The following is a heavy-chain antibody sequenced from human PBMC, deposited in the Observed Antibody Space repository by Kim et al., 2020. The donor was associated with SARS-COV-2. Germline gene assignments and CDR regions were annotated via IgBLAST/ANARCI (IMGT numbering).Heavy chain of an antibody. Sequence: GGSLRLSCVASGISFNSYAMSWVRQAPGKGLEWVSAINGVGSNTFYANSVKGRFTISRDNSKNTLYLHMNGLRPEDTAVYFCAKHSYHYRFFYYLGQGT. D-gene: IGHD5-12*01. J-gene: IGHJ4*02. V-gene: IGHV3-23*01. CDR2: INGVGSNT. CDR3: AKHSYHYRFFYY. CDR1: GISFNSYA.